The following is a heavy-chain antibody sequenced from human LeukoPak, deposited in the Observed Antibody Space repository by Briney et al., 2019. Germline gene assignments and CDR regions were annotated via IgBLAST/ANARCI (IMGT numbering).Heavy chain of an antibody. CDR3: ARDRSKYYYDSSALDY. Sequence: PGGSLRLSCAASGFTFSSYEMNWVRQAPGKGLEWVSSISSSSSYIYYADSVKGRFTISRDNAKNSLYLQMNSLRAEDTAVYYCARDRSKYYYDSSALDYWGQGTLVTVSS. CDR2: ISSSSSYI. V-gene: IGHV3-21*01. D-gene: IGHD3-22*01. J-gene: IGHJ4*02. CDR1: GFTFSSYE.